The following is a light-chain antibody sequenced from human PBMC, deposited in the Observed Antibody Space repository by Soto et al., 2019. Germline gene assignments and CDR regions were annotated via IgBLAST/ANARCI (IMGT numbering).Light chain of an antibody. CDR1: QSVSNY. J-gene: IGKJ4*01. CDR3: QQRAKWPIT. Sequence: EIVLTQSPDTLSLSPGERATLSCRASQSVSNYLIWYQQKPCQAPRLLIYDTFNRATGIPARFSGSGSGTDFTLTISSLDPEDFAVYYCQQRAKWPITFGGGTKVEIK. V-gene: IGKV3-11*01. CDR2: DTF.